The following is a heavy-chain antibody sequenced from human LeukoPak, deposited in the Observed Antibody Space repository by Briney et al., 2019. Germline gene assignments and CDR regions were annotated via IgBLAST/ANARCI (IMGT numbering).Heavy chain of an antibody. CDR2: ISSSGGTI. Sequence: PGGSLRLSCAASGSTFSTYEINWVRQAPGKGLEWLPYISSSGGTIYYADPVKGRFTISRDNAKNSLYLHMNSLRAEDTAVYYCARGARGYTYGRFDYWGQGTLVTVSS. CDR3: ARGARGYTYGRFDY. D-gene: IGHD5-18*01. CDR1: GSTFSTYE. V-gene: IGHV3-48*03. J-gene: IGHJ4*02.